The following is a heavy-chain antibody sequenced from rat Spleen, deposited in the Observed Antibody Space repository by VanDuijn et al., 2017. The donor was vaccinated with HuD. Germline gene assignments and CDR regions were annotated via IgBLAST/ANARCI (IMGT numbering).Heavy chain of an antibody. CDR3: ARPSYGYPFAY. V-gene: IGHV5-31*01. J-gene: IGHJ3*01. Sequence: EVQLVESGGGLVQPGRSLKLSCVASGFTFNSYWMTWIRQAPGKGLEWVASITKTGGSTYYPDSVKGRFTIPSDNTKSILYLQMDSLRSEDTATYYCARPSYGYPFAYWGQGTLVTVSS. CDR2: ITKTGGST. D-gene: IGHD1-7*01. CDR1: GFTFNSYW.